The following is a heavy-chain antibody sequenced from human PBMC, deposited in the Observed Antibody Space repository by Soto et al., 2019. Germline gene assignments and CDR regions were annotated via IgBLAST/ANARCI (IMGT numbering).Heavy chain of an antibody. V-gene: IGHV4-59*08. CDR3: ARHAEGASFDY. CDR1: GGSISSYY. J-gene: IGHJ4*02. CDR2: IYYSGST. Sequence: SETLSLTCTVSGGSISSYYWSWIRQPPGKGLEWIGYIYYSGSTNYNPSLKSRVTISVDTSKNQFSRKLSSVTAADTAVYYCARHAEGASFDYWGQGTLVTVSS. D-gene: IGHD1-26*01.